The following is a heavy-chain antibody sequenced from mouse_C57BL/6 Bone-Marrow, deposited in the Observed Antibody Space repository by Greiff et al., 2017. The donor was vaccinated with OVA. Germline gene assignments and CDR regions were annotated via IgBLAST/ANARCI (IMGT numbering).Heavy chain of an antibody. CDR1: GYTFTDYY. J-gene: IGHJ2*01. Sequence: EVQVVESGPVLVKPGASVKMSCKASGYTFTDYYMNWVKQSHGKSLEWIGVINPYNGGTSYNQKFKGKATLTVDKSSSTAYMELNSLTSEDSAVYYCARKTGEKDYFDYWGQGTTLTVSS. D-gene: IGHD4-1*01. CDR2: INPYNGGT. V-gene: IGHV1-19*01. CDR3: ARKTGEKDYFDY.